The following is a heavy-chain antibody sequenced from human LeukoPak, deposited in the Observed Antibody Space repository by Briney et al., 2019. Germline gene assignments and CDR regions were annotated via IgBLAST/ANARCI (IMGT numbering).Heavy chain of an antibody. CDR3: ARPMQGQFPDAFDI. D-gene: IGHD2-21*01. V-gene: IGHV1-18*01. CDR2: ISAYNGNT. J-gene: IGHJ3*02. Sequence: GASVKVSCKASGYTFTSYGISWVRQAPGQGLEWMGWISAYNGNTNYAQKLQGRVTMTTDTSTSTAYMELSSLRSEDTAVYYCARPMQGQFPDAFDIWGQGTMVTVSS. CDR1: GYTFTSYG.